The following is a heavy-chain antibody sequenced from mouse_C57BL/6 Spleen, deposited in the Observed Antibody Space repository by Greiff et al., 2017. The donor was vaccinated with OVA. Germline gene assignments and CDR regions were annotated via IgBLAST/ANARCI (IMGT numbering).Heavy chain of an antibody. V-gene: IGHV3-6*01. J-gene: IGHJ4*01. CDR3: ARGLREQGNAMDD. CDR2: ISYDGSN. D-gene: IGHD3-2*02. Sequence: EVKLQESGPGLVKPSQSLSLTCSATGYSFTSGYYWNWIRQLPGNKLEWMGNISYDGSNNYNPSHKNRNTITRDTSKNQFFLKLNAVSTEDTATCYWARGLREQGNAMDDWGQVASVSVSS. CDR1: GYSFTSGYY.